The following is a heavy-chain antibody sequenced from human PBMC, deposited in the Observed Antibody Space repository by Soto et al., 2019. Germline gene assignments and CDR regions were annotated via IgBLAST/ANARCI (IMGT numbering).Heavy chain of an antibody. Sequence: EVQLVESGGGLVQPGGSLRLSCAASGFDFTNSWMHWVRQAPGKGLVWASHVNSDGSITTYADSVKGRFTISRDNAKNTVYLQITSLRVEDTAVYYCTRDQRDSSAVWGQGTLVTVSS. V-gene: IGHV3-74*01. D-gene: IGHD2-15*01. CDR2: VNSDGSIT. CDR3: TRDQRDSSAV. J-gene: IGHJ4*02. CDR1: GFDFTNSW.